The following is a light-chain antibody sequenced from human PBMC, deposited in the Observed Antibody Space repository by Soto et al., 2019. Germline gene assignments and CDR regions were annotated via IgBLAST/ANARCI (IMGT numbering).Light chain of an antibody. CDR3: QQRSNWPPTWT. CDR1: QSVGSY. CDR2: DAS. J-gene: IGKJ1*01. V-gene: IGKV3-11*01. Sequence: EIVLTQSPATLSLSPGERATLSCRASQSVGSYLAWYQHKPGQPPRLLIYDASNRATGIPARFSGSGSGTDFTRTISSLEPEDFAVYYCQQRSNWPPTWTFGQGTKVEIK.